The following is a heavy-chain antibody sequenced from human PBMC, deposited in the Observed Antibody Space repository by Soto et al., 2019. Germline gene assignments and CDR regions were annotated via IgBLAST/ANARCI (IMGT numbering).Heavy chain of an antibody. CDR1: GGSISSYY. D-gene: IGHD4-17*01. V-gene: IGHV4-59*01. J-gene: IGHJ4*02. CDR2: IYYSGST. Sequence: PSETLSLTCTVSGGSISSYYWSWIRQPPGKGLEWIGYIYYSGSTNYNPSLKSRVTISVDTSKNQFSLKLSSVTAADTAVYYCARYGFHLFDYRGQGTLVTVSS. CDR3: ARYGFHLFDY.